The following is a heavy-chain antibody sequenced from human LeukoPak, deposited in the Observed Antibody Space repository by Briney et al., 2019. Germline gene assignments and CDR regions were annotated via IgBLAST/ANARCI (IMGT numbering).Heavy chain of an antibody. J-gene: IGHJ4*02. CDR3: AKDRPNYYGSNGHYYRRDGDY. Sequence: PGGSLRLSCAASGFTFSIYAMSWVRQAPGKGRQWVSSITSSGDGTYYADSVKGRFTISRDNSDNMLYLQMNSLRVEDTAVYFCAKDRPNYYGSNGHYYRRDGDYWGQGTLVTVSS. CDR1: GFTFSIYA. V-gene: IGHV3-23*01. D-gene: IGHD3-22*01. CDR2: ITSSGDGT.